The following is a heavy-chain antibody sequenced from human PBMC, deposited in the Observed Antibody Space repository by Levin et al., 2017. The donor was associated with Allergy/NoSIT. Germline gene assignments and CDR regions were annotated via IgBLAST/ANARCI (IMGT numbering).Heavy chain of an antibody. J-gene: IGHJ6*02. D-gene: IGHD3-10*01. V-gene: IGHV4-34*01. CDR1: GGSFSGYY. CDR3: ARGQRAGGYYYGMDV. Sequence: SETLSLTCAVYGGSFSGYYWSWIRQPPGKGLEWIGEINHSGSTNYNPSLKSRVTISVDTSKNQFSLKLSSVTAADTAVYYCARGQRAGGYYYGMDVWGQGTTVTVSS. CDR2: INHSGST.